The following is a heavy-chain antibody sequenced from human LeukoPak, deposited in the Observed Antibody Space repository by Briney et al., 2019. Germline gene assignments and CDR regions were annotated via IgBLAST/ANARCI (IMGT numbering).Heavy chain of an antibody. CDR1: GYSFTSYW. CDR3: ARRYYGSGSYYNWFDP. J-gene: IGHJ5*02. CDR2: IYPGDSDT. D-gene: IGHD3-10*01. V-gene: IGHV5-51*07. Sequence: GESLKISCKGSGYSFTSYWIGWVHQMPGKGLEWMAIIYPGDSDTRYSPSFQGQVTISADKSISTAYLQWSSLKASDPATYYCARRYYGSGSYYNWFDPWGQGTLVNVSS.